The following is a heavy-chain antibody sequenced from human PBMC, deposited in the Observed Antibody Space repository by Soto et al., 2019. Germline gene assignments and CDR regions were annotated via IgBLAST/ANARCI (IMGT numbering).Heavy chain of an antibody. CDR2: TYYRSKWYY. V-gene: IGHV6-1*01. D-gene: IGHD1-26*01. CDR3: ARGEQYSGRIFDY. J-gene: IGHJ4*01. CDR1: GDSVSSNSAG. Sequence: QTLSLTCAITGDSVSSNSAGWSWVRQSPSRGLEWLGRTYYRSKWYYEYAVSVRGRITINPDTSKNQYSLQLNSVTPEDTAVYFCARGEQYSGRIFDYWGQGTLVTVSS.